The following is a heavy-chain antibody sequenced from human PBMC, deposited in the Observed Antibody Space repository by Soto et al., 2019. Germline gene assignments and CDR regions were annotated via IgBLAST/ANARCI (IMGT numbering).Heavy chain of an antibody. D-gene: IGHD3-3*01. V-gene: IGHV5-51*01. J-gene: IGHJ6*02. CDR1: GYSFTRYW. Sequence: ESLTIYCRCSGYSFTRYWIGWVRQMPGKGLEWMGIIYPIDSDTRYSPSFQGQVTISVDKSISTAYLQWSSLKASDTAMYYCARPSRGDFWSGYQPPKYYYYGMDVWGQGTTVTVSS. CDR2: IYPIDSDT. CDR3: ARPSRGDFWSGYQPPKYYYYGMDV.